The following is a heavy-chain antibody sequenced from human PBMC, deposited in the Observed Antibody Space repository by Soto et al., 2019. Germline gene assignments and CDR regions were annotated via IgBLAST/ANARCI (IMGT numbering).Heavy chain of an antibody. CDR1: GFTFSSYA. CDR3: AKDSITIFGVVIIGVFDY. D-gene: IGHD3-3*01. J-gene: IGHJ4*02. CDR2: ISGSGGST. V-gene: IGHV3-23*01. Sequence: EVQLLESGGGLVQPGGSLRLSCAASGFTFSSYAMSWVRQAPGKGLEWVSAISGSGGSTYYADSVKGRFTISSDNSNNTLYLQMNSLRAEDTAVYYCAKDSITIFGVVIIGVFDYWGQGTLVTVSS.